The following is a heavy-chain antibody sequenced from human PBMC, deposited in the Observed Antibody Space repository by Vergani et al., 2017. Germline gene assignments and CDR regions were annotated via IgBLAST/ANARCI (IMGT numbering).Heavy chain of an antibody. J-gene: IGHJ4*02. D-gene: IGHD3-9*01. CDR1: GYTFSNYY. CDR3: ARGYYGILTGYRY. V-gene: IGHV1-46*03. Sequence: VQVVQSGAEVKKSGASVKVSCKTSGYTFSNYYMHWVRQAPGQGLEWMGIINPSGGHTNYAQKYQGRVTMTRDTSTSTVYMELSSLRSEDTAIYYCARGYYGILTGYRYWGQGSLGT. CDR2: INPSGGHT.